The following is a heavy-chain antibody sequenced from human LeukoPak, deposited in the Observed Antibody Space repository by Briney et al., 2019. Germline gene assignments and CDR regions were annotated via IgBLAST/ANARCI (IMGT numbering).Heavy chain of an antibody. CDR1: GYSFTSYW. D-gene: IGHD3-3*01. J-gene: IGHJ6*02. V-gene: IGHV5-10-1*01. Sequence: GESLKISCKGSGYSFTSYWISWVRQMPGKGLEWMGRIDPSDSYTNYSPSFQGHVTISADKSIRTAYLQWSSLKASDTAMYYCARQPRITIFGVVITNYGMDVWGQGTTVTVSS. CDR2: IDPSDSYT. CDR3: ARQPRITIFGVVITNYGMDV.